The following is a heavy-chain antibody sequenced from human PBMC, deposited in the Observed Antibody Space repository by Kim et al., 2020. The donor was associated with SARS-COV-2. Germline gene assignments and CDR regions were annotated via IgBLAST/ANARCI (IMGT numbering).Heavy chain of an antibody. Sequence: SETLSLTCAVYGGSFSGYYWSWIRQPPGKGLEWIGEINHSGSTNYNPSLKSRVTISVDTSKNQFSLKLSSVTAADTAVYYCARVRGYSSSWFDYWGQGTLVTVSS. CDR2: INHSGST. CDR3: ARVRGYSSSWFDY. V-gene: IGHV4-34*01. CDR1: GGSFSGYY. J-gene: IGHJ4*02. D-gene: IGHD6-13*01.